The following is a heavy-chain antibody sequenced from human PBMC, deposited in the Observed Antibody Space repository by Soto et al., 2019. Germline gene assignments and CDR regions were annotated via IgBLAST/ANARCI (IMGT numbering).Heavy chain of an antibody. CDR3: AKRVLAYYDFWSGYLGYMDV. V-gene: IGHV3-23*01. J-gene: IGHJ6*03. D-gene: IGHD3-3*01. Sequence: CAASGLTFSSYAMRWVRKAPGKGLEWVSAISGSGGSTYYADSVKGRFTISRDNSKNTLYLQMNSLRAEDTAVYYCAKRVLAYYDFWSGYLGYMDVWGKGTTVTVSS. CDR1: GLTFSSYA. CDR2: ISGSGGST.